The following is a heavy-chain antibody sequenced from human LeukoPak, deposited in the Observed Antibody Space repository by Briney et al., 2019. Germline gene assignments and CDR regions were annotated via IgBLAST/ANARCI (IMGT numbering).Heavy chain of an antibody. CDR2: IHTSGST. J-gene: IGHJ4*02. CDR1: GGSVSSGSYF. Sequence: SETLSLTCTVSGGSVSSGSYFWSWIRQPAGKGLQWIGRIHTSGSTEYNPSLKSRVTISVDTSKNQFSLQLNSVTPEDTAVYYCASSYGFTKILDYWGQGTLVTVSS. D-gene: IGHD5-18*01. CDR3: ASSYGFTKILDY. V-gene: IGHV4-61*02.